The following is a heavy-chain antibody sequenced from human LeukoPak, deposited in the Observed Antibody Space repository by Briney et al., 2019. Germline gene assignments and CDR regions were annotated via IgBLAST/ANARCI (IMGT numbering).Heavy chain of an antibody. CDR1: GFTLNNYA. D-gene: IGHD1-26*01. V-gene: IGHV3-23*01. Sequence: PGGSLRLSCAASGFTLNNYAMSWVRQAPGKGLEWVSATSSSDAGTYHADSVKGRFTVSGDNSKNTLYLQMSSLTAADTAVYYCAKDRSIGTYYTFDHWGQGTLVTVSS. CDR3: AKDRSIGTYYTFDH. CDR2: TSSSDAGT. J-gene: IGHJ4*02.